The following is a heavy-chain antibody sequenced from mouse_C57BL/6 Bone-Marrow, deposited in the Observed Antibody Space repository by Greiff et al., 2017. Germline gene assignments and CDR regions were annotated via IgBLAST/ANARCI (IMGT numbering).Heavy chain of an antibody. J-gene: IGHJ2*01. CDR1: GYTFTDYY. D-gene: IGHD2-3*01. CDR2: INPNNGGT. CDR3: ARDGYFFDF. Sequence: VQLQQSGPELVKPGASVKISCKASGYTFTDYYMNWVKQSHGKSLEWIGDINPNNGGTSYNQKFKGKATLTVDKSSSTAYVELRRLTSEDSAVYYCARDGYFFDFGGQGTTPTVSA. V-gene: IGHV1-26*01.